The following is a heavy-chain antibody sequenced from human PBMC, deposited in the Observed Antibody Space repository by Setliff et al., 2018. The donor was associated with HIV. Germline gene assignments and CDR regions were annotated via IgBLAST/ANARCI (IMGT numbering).Heavy chain of an antibody. Sequence: ASVKVSCKASGYTFTSYYMHWVRQAPGQGLEWMGIINPSGGSTSYAQKFQGRVTMTRDTSTSTAYMELSSLRSEDTAVYYCARDRSNYVGLDAFDIWGQGTMVTVSS. J-gene: IGHJ3*02. V-gene: IGHV1-46*01. D-gene: IGHD4-4*01. CDR2: INPSGGST. CDR1: GYTFTSYY. CDR3: ARDRSNYVGLDAFDI.